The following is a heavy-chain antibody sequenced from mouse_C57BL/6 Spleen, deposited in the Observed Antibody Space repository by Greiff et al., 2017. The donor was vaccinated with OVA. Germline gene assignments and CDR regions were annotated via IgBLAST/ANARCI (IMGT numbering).Heavy chain of an antibody. CDR1: GYTFTSYW. V-gene: IGHV1-5*01. CDR2: IYPGNIDT. D-gene: IGHD1-1*01. CDR3: TRAVYYCGSSYAMDY. J-gene: IGHJ4*01. Sequence: EVKLVESGTVLARPGASVQMSCKTSGYTFTSYWMHWVKQRPGQGLEWIGAIYPGNIDTSYNQKFQGKAKLTAVTSASTAYMELSSLTNEDSAVYYGTRAVYYCGSSYAMDYWGQGTSGTVSS.